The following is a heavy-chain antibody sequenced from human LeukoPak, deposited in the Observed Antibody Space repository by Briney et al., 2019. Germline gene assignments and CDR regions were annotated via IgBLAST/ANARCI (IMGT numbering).Heavy chain of an antibody. V-gene: IGHV1-18*01. Sequence: GASVKVSCKASGYTFTSYGISWVRQAPGQGLEWMGWISAYNGNTNYAQKLQGRVTMTTDTSTSTAYMELRSLRSDDTAVYYCARVRSVAARLHYYYYMDVWGKGTTVTVSS. CDR2: ISAYNGNT. J-gene: IGHJ6*03. CDR3: ARVRSVAARLHYYYYMDV. D-gene: IGHD6-6*01. CDR1: GYTFTSYG.